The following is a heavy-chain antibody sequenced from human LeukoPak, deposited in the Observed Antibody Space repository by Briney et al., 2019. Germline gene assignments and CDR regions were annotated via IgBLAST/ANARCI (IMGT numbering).Heavy chain of an antibody. CDR2: IYPGDSDT. D-gene: IGHD5-12*01. J-gene: IGHJ4*02. V-gene: IGHV5-51*01. CDR1: GYSFTNYW. Sequence: GESLKISCKGSGYSFTNYWIGWVRQMPGKGLEWMGIIYPGDSDTRYNPSFQGQVTISAGKSISTAYLQWSSLKASDTAMYYCARHKGGSGGYDYFDYWGQGTLVTVSS. CDR3: ARHKGGSGGYDYFDY.